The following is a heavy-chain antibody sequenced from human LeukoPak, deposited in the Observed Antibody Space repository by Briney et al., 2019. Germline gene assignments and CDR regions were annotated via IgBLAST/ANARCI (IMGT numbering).Heavy chain of an antibody. CDR2: ISGSGGST. CDR1: GFTFSSCA. D-gene: IGHD6-19*01. CDR3: AKDPTGLDSSGWFFDY. Sequence: PGGSLRLSCAASGFTFSSCAMSWVRQAPGKGLEWVSAISGSGGSTYYADSVKGRFTISRDNSKNTLYLQMNSLRAEDTAVYYCAKDPTGLDSSGWFFDYWGQGTLVTVSS. J-gene: IGHJ4*02. V-gene: IGHV3-23*01.